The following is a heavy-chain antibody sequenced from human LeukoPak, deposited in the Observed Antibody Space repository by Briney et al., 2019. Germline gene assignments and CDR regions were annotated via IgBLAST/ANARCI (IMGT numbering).Heavy chain of an antibody. D-gene: IGHD5-24*01. V-gene: IGHV3-43*02. J-gene: IGHJ4*02. CDR2: ISGDGGST. Sequence: VGSLRLSCAASGFTFDDYAMHWVRQAPGKGLELVSLISGDGGSTYYADSVKGRFTISRDNSKNSLYLQMNSLRTEDTALYYCAKDMALEITGFDYWGQGTLVTVSS. CDR1: GFTFDDYA. CDR3: AKDMALEITGFDY.